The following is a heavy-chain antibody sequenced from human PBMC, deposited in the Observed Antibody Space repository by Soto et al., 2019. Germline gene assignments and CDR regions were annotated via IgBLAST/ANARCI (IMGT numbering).Heavy chain of an antibody. CDR1: GGSFRGYY. CDR2: INHSGST. D-gene: IGHD3-10*01. Sequence: SETLSLTCAVYGGSFRGYYWSRNRQHRGKRLERMGEINHSGSTNYNPSLKSRVTISVDTSKNQFSLKLSSVTAADTAVYYCARARITMVRGVIIYPPYYYYGMDVWGQGTTVTVSS. V-gene: IGHV4-34*01. J-gene: IGHJ6*02. CDR3: ARARITMVRGVIIYPPYYYYGMDV.